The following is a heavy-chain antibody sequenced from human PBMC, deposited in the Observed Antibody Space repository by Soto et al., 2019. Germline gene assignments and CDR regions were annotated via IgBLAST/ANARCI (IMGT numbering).Heavy chain of an antibody. D-gene: IGHD2-2*01. CDR3: AKLRRRIVVVPAATDY. Sequence: QVQLVESGGDVVQPGRSLRLSCAASGFTFSSYGMHWVRQAPGKGLEWVAVISYDGSNKYYADSVKGRFTISRDNSKNTLYLQMNSLRAEDTAVYYCAKLRRRIVVVPAATDYWGQGTLVTVSS. J-gene: IGHJ4*02. CDR2: ISYDGSNK. CDR1: GFTFSSYG. V-gene: IGHV3-30*18.